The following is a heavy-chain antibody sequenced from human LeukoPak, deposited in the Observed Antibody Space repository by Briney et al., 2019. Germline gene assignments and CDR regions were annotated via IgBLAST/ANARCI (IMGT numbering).Heavy chain of an antibody. D-gene: IGHD6-19*01. CDR3: ARGSGWFTY. CDR1: GGSIGTYY. V-gene: IGHV4-59*01. CDR2: IFYTGRT. Sequence: SETLSLTCTVSGGSIGTYYWSWVRQSPGKGLEWIGNIFYTGRTNYNPSLKSRVTILVDTSKNQFSLKLSSVTAADTAVYYCARGSGWFTYWGKGTLVTVSS. J-gene: IGHJ4*02.